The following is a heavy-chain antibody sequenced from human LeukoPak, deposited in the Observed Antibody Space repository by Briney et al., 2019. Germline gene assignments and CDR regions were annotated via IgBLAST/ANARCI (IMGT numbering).Heavy chain of an antibody. V-gene: IGHV4-38-2*02. CDR3: SRLSHVAGAPKVSWFDP. Sequence: SGTLSLTCTVSAYSISDGWVWGMFRQPPGKGLEWIGSICRSGTTYYNPSLKSRVTMSVDTSNNQFSLKLTSVTAAETAMYYCSRLSHVAGAPKVSWFDPWGQGTLVTVSS. D-gene: IGHD1-26*01. J-gene: IGHJ5*02. CDR1: AYSISDGWV. CDR2: ICRSGTT.